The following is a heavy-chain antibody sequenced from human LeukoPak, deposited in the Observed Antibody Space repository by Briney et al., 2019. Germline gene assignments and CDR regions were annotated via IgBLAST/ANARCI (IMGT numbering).Heavy chain of an antibody. CDR1: GFTFSSYA. V-gene: IGHV3-23*01. Sequence: GSLRLSCAASGFTFSSYAMSWVRQAPGKGLEWVSAISGSGGSTYYADSVKGRFTISRDNSKNTLYLQMNSLRAEDTAVYYCASGYCSSTSCLYYYYYGMDVWGQGTTVTVSS. J-gene: IGHJ6*02. CDR2: ISGSGGST. D-gene: IGHD2-2*01. CDR3: ASGYCSSTSCLYYYYYGMDV.